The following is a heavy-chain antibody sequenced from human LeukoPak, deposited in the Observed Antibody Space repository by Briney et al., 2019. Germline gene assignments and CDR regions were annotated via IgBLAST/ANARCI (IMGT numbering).Heavy chain of an antibody. Sequence: PSGTLSLTCTVSGGSISSYYWSWIRQPAGKGLEWIGRIYTSGSTNYNPSLKSRVTMSVDTSKNQFSLKLSSVTAADTAVYYCARGCSGGSCYSGFDYWGQGTLVTVSS. CDR2: IYTSGST. CDR3: ARGCSGGSCYSGFDY. J-gene: IGHJ4*02. D-gene: IGHD2-15*01. V-gene: IGHV4-4*07. CDR1: GGSISSYY.